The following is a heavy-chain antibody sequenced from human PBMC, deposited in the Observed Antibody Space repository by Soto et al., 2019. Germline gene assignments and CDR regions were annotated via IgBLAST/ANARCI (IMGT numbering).Heavy chain of an antibody. J-gene: IGHJ3*02. D-gene: IGHD6-19*01. V-gene: IGHV3-23*01. CDR2: ISDGANT. Sequence: EVQLLESGGGLVQPGGSPRLSCAASGFSFSSYAMTWVRQAPGKGLEWVSSISDGANTYYADSVKGRFTISRDNSKTTLHLQMNSLRAEDTAVYYCAKSTGWYDAFDIWGQGTMVTVSS. CDR1: GFSFSSYA. CDR3: AKSTGWYDAFDI.